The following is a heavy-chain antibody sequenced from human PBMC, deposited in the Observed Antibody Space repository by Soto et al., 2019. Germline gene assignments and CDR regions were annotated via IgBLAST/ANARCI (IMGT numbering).Heavy chain of an antibody. J-gene: IGHJ4*02. CDR3: ARIGYDSSGYHNPYYFDY. V-gene: IGHV2-70*04. CDR1: GFSLSTSGMR. Sequence: SGPTLVNPTQTLTLTCTFSGFSLSTSGMRVSWIRQPPGKALEWLARIDWDDDKFYSTSLKTRLTISKDTSKNQVVLTMTNMDPVGTATYYCARIGYDSSGYHNPYYFDYWGQGTLVTVSS. CDR2: IDWDDDK. D-gene: IGHD3-22*01.